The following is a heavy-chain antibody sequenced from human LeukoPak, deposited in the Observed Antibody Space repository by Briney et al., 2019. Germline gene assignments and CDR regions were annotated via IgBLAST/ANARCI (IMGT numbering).Heavy chain of an antibody. CDR1: GYTFTSYG. CDR3: ARGAGYSSSWYPPGVDY. D-gene: IGHD6-13*01. V-gene: IGHV1-18*04. CDR2: ISAYNGNT. J-gene: IGHJ4*02. Sequence: ASVKVSCKASGYTFTSYGISWVRQAPGQGLEWMGWISAYNGNTNYAQKLQGRVTMTTDTSTSTAYMELRSLRSDDTAVYYCARGAGYSSSWYPPGVDYWGQATLVTVSS.